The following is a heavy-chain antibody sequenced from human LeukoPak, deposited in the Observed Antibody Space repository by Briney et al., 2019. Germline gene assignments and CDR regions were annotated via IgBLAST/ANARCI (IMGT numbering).Heavy chain of an antibody. CDR2: IYITGST. Sequence: SETLSLTCTVSGGSISSYYWTWIRQPPGEGLEWIGDIYITGSTNYNPYLKRRVTMSVDTSKNQFSLRLSSVTAADTAVYYCARVRIGETSYDASDVWGLGTMVTVSS. CDR3: ARVRIGETSYDASDV. D-gene: IGHD1-26*01. V-gene: IGHV4-59*13. J-gene: IGHJ3*01. CDR1: GGSISSYY.